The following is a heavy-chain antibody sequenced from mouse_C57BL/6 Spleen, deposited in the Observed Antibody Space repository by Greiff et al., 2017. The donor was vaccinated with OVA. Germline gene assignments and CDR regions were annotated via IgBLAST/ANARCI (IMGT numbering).Heavy chain of an antibody. CDR3: AREGIYYGYDDAMDY. J-gene: IGHJ4*01. V-gene: IGHV3-6*01. CDR2: ISYDGSN. Sequence: EVKLMESGPGLVKPSQSLSLTCSVTGYSITSGYYWNWIRQFPGNKLEWMGYISYDGSNNYNPSLKNRISITRDKSKNQFFLKLNSVTTEDTATYYCAREGIYYGYDDAMDYWGQGTSVTVSS. D-gene: IGHD2-2*01. CDR1: GYSITSGYY.